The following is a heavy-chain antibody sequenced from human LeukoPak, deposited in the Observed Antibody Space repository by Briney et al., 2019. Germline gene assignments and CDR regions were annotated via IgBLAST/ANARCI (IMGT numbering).Heavy chain of an antibody. Sequence: GGSLRLSCAASGFTFSSYSMNWVRQAPGKGLEWVSYISSSSSTIYYADSVKGRFTISRDNAKNSLYLQMNSLRAEDTAVYYCARIHRKTLDYWGQGTLVTVSS. CDR2: ISSSSSTI. V-gene: IGHV3-48*01. CDR3: ARIHRKTLDY. CDR1: GFTFSSYS. D-gene: IGHD1-14*01. J-gene: IGHJ4*02.